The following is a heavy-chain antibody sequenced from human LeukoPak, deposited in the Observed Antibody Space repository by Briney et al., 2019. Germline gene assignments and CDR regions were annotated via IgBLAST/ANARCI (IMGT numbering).Heavy chain of an antibody. CDR1: GASMSSYY. CDR2: IYGSGST. D-gene: IGHD3-22*01. V-gene: IGHV4-4*07. J-gene: IGHJ4*02. Sequence: SETLSLTCTVSGASMSSYYWAWIRQPAGKGLEWIGRIYGSGSTNYNPSLKRRVTMSIDTSENQFSLNLTSVTAADTATYYCATFNYDSWFFDNWGQGTLVTVYS. CDR3: ATFNYDSWFFDN.